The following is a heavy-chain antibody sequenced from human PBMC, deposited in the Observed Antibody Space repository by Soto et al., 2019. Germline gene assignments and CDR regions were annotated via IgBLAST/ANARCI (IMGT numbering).Heavy chain of an antibody. CDR1: QFTFSNFA. CDR2: VSHNGGNT. V-gene: IGHV3-23*01. Sequence: PVGSLRLSCAASQFTFSNFAMSWVRQAPGKGLEWVSSVSHNGGNTYYADSVKGRFIISRDNSKNTLYLQLSRLSVEDTAVYYCVKSGLEATVLAWLDPWGQGTLVTVSS. J-gene: IGHJ5*02. CDR3: VKSGLEATVLAWLDP. D-gene: IGHD5-12*01.